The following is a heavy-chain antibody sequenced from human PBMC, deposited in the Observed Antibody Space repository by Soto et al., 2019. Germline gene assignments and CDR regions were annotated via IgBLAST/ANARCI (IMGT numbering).Heavy chain of an antibody. D-gene: IGHD4-17*01. J-gene: IGHJ5*02. Sequence: PSETLSLTCTVSGGSISSGGYYWSWIRQHPGKGLEWIGYIYYSGSTYYNPSLKSRVTISVDTSKNQFSLKLSSVTAADTAVYYCARTKDLYGDYGENWFDPWGQGTLVTVSS. CDR2: IYYSGST. V-gene: IGHV4-31*03. CDR3: ARTKDLYGDYGENWFDP. CDR1: GGSISSGGYY.